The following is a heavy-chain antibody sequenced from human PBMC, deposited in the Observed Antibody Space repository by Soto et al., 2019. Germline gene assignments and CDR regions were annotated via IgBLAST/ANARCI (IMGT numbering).Heavy chain of an antibody. Sequence: ASVKVSCKASGYTFTGYYMHWVRQAPGQGLEWMGWINPNSGGTNYAQKFQGRVTMTRDTSISTAYMELSRLRSDDTAVYYCARGVRGYSYGYSGDWFDPWGQGPLVTVSS. CDR2: INPNSGGT. CDR3: ARGVRGYSYGYSGDWFDP. CDR1: GYTFTGYY. J-gene: IGHJ5*02. V-gene: IGHV1-2*02. D-gene: IGHD5-18*01.